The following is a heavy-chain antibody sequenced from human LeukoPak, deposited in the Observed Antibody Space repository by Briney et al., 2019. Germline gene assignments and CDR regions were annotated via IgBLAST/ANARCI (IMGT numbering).Heavy chain of an antibody. CDR3: AKDRGGLDY. CDR2: IRYDGSNK. Sequence: GGSLRLSCAASGFTFSSYSMNWVRQAPGKGLEWVAFIRYDGSNKYYADSVKGRFTISRDNSKNTLYLQMNSLRAEDTAVYYCAKDRGGLDYWGREPWSPSPQ. J-gene: IGHJ4*02. CDR1: GFTFSSYS. V-gene: IGHV3-30*02.